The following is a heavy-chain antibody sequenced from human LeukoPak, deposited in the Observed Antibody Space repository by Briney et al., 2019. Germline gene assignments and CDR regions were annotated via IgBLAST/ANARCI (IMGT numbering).Heavy chain of an antibody. Sequence: PGGSLRLSCKASGFTFDDYGMHWVRQAPGKGLEWMAFIADDGNNKFYTDSVEGRVTISRDNSKNTLYLQMNNLRVDDTAIYYCVKESWSHASRNYYMNVWGKGTTVTVS. CDR2: IADDGNNK. D-gene: IGHD1-26*01. J-gene: IGHJ6*03. V-gene: IGHV3-30*02. CDR3: VKESWSHASRNYYMNV. CDR1: GFTFDDYG.